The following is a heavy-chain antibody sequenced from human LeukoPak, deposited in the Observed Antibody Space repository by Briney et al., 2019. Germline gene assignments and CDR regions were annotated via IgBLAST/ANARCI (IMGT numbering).Heavy chain of an antibody. D-gene: IGHD2-15*01. CDR3: ARELKEDCSGGSCYFDY. CDR1: GYTFTSYG. CDR2: ISAYNGNT. J-gene: IGHJ4*02. Sequence: ASVKVSCKASGYTFTSYGISWVRQAPGQGLEWMGWISAYNGNTNYAQKLQGRVTMTTDTSTSTAYMELRSLRSDDTAGYYCARELKEDCSGGSCYFDYWGQGTLVTVSS. V-gene: IGHV1-18*01.